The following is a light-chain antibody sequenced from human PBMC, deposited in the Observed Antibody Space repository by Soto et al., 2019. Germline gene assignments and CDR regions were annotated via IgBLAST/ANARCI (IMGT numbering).Light chain of an antibody. CDR2: GNS. Sequence: QSVLTQPPSVSGAPGQRVTISCTGSSSNIGAGYDVHWYQQLPGTAPKLLIYGNSNRPSGVPDRFSGSKSGTSASLAITGXXXXXXXXXXXXSYDXSLSGYVFGTGTKLXVL. CDR3: XSYDXSLSGYV. V-gene: IGLV1-40*01. CDR1: SSNIGAGYD. J-gene: IGLJ1*01.